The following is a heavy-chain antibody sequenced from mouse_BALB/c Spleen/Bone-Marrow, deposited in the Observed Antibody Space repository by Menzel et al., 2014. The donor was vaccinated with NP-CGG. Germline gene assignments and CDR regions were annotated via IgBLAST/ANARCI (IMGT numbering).Heavy chain of an antibody. D-gene: IGHD2-1*01. CDR1: GFTFSSYA. J-gene: IGHJ3*01. Sequence: EVHLVESGGGLLKPGGSLKLSCAASGFTFSSYAMSWVRQTPEKRLEWVASISSRGSTYYPDSVKGRFTISRDNPKNTLFLQMTSLRSEDTAMYYCARGGNFAWFAYWGQGTLVSVSA. CDR2: ISSRGST. V-gene: IGHV5-6-5*01. CDR3: ARGGNFAWFAY.